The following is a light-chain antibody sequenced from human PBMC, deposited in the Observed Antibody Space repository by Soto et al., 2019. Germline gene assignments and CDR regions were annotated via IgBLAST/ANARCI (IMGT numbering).Light chain of an antibody. CDR1: QGISSY. CDR2: AAS. CDR3: QQYYSYPPYT. V-gene: IGKV1-8*01. J-gene: IGKJ2*01. Sequence: AIRMTQSPSSLSASTGDRDTITCRASQGISSYLAWYQQKPGKAPKLLIYAASTLQSGVPSRFSGSGSGTDFTLTISCLQSEDFATYYCQQYYSYPPYTFGQGTKLEIK.